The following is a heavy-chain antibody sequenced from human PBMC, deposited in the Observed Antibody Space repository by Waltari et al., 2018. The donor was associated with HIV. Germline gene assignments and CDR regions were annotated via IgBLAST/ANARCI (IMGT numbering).Heavy chain of an antibody. J-gene: IGHJ6*02. V-gene: IGHV4-34*01. CDR3: ARDWGYCSSTSCLIPEPYYYYGMDV. CDR2: INHSGST. Sequence: QVQLQQWGAGLLKPSETLSLTCAVYGGSFSGYYWSWIRQPPGKGLEWTGEINHSGSTNYNPSLKSRVTISVDTSKNQFSLKLSSVTTADTAVYYCARDWGYCSSTSCLIPEPYYYYGMDVWGQGTTVTVSS. CDR1: GGSFSGYY. D-gene: IGHD2-2*01.